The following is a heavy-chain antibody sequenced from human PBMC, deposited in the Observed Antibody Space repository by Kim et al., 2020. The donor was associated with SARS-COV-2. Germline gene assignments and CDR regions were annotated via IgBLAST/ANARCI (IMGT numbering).Heavy chain of an antibody. CDR3: ARGEVWLFDY. D-gene: IGHD3-16*01. Sequence: YNDYAVSVKSRITINPDTSKNQFSLQLNSVTPEDTAVYYCARGEVWLFDYWGQGTLVTVSS. V-gene: IGHV6-1*01. J-gene: IGHJ4*02. CDR2: YN.